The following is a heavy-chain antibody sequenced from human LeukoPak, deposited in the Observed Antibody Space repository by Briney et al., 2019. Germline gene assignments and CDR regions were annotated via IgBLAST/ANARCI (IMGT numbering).Heavy chain of an antibody. CDR1: GYTFTDYY. CDR3: ARRLGDHTSSWSMGY. J-gene: IGHJ4*02. V-gene: IGHV1-2*04. CDR2: INPNNGGT. Sequence: GASVKVSCKASGYTFTDYYIHWVRQAPGQGLEWMGWINPNNGGTNYAQKFQGWVTLTRDTSITTTYMELSSLTSDDTAVYYCARRLGDHTSSWSMGYWGQGTLVTVSS. D-gene: IGHD6-13*01.